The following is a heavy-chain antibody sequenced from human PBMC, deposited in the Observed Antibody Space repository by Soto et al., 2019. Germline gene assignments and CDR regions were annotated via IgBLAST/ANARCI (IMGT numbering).Heavy chain of an antibody. CDR3: ARLLSLVSTPVPYFDY. V-gene: IGHV4-31*03. CDR2: IYYSGST. CDR1: GGSINSGDYY. Sequence: QVQLQESGPGLVKPSQTLSLTCTVSGGSINSGDYYWSWIRQHPRKSLEWIGYIYYSGSTYYNPSIKRRVTISGDTSKNQFALNLSSVTAADSAVYYCARLLSLVSTPVPYFDYWGQGTLVTVSS. J-gene: IGHJ4*02. D-gene: IGHD5-12*01.